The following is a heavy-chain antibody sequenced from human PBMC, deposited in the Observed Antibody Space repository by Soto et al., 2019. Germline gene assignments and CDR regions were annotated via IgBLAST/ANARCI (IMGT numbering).Heavy chain of an antibody. J-gene: IGHJ4*02. CDR3: ARVFCGGNCCPNY. CDR1: GGSLSRGGFY. V-gene: IGHV4-31*03. D-gene: IGHD2-21*02. CDR2: IYYSGST. Sequence: SGTLSLTCTVSGGSLSRGGFYWSWIRQHPGKGLEWIGYIYYSGSTYYNPSLKSRVTISLDTSKNQFSLKLSSVTAADTAVYYWARVFCGGNCCPNYRGQGTLVT.